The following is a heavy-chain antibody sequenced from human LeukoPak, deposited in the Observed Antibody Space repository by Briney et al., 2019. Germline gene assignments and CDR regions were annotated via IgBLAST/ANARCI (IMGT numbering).Heavy chain of an antibody. CDR2: IRYDGSNK. Sequence: GGSLRLSCAASGFTFSSYGMHWVRQAPGKGLEWVAFIRYDGSNKYYADSVKGRFTISRDNSKNTLYLQMNSLRAEDTAVYYCARDRGSGWYAGMGVWGQGTTVTVSS. D-gene: IGHD6-19*01. V-gene: IGHV3-30*02. J-gene: IGHJ6*02. CDR1: GFTFSSYG. CDR3: ARDRGSGWYAGMGV.